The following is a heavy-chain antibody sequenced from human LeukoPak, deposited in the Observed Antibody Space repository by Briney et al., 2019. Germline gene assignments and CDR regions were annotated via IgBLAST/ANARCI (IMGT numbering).Heavy chain of an antibody. CDR3: AKLHYESGSYRHFDY. Sequence: GGSLRLSCAASGLTFSSYAMSWVRQAPGKGLEWVSAISPSGGVTYYADSEKGRFTISRDNSKNTLYLQMNSLRAEDTAVYYCAKLHYESGSYRHFDYWGQGTLVTVSS. V-gene: IGHV3-23*01. J-gene: IGHJ4*02. CDR2: ISPSGGVT. CDR1: GLTFSSYA. D-gene: IGHD1-26*01.